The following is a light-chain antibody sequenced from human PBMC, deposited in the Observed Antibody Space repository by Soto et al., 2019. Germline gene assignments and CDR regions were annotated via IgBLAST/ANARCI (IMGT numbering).Light chain of an antibody. CDR3: QQFDSYSRT. CDR1: QNFSRW. V-gene: IGKV1-5*03. CDR2: KAS. J-gene: IGKJ1*01. Sequence: DIQKTQSPPTLSASVGDRVTIPCRANQNFSRWLAWYQQKPGKAPRLLIYKASRLQSGVPSRFSGGGSGTEFTPTITSLQLEDFATYYCQQFDSYSRTFGQGTKVDI.